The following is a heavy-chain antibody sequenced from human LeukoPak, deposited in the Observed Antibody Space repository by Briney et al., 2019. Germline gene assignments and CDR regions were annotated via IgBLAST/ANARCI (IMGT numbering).Heavy chain of an antibody. CDR1: GFTFSNAW. CDR2: IKSKTGGGTA. Sequence: GGSLRLSCAASGFTFSNAWMSWVRQAAGKRLECVGRIKSKTGGGTADYAAPVKGRFTISRDDSKNTLYLQMNSLKTEDTAVYYCTTVHDFWSGFYQGFDYWGQGTLVTVSS. CDR3: TTVHDFWSGFYQGFDY. J-gene: IGHJ4*02. D-gene: IGHD3-3*01. V-gene: IGHV3-15*01.